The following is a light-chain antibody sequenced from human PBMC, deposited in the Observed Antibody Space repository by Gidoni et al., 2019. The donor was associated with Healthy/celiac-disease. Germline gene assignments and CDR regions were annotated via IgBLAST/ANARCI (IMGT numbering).Light chain of an antibody. V-gene: IGKV4-1*01. CDR3: QQYYSTPLT. CDR2: WAS. CDR1: QSVLYSSNNKNY. J-gene: IGKJ4*01. Sequence: DIVMTQSPDSLAVSLGERTTINCKSSQSVLYSSNNKNYLAWYQQKPGQPPKLVIYWASTRESGVPDRFSGSGSGTDFTLTISSLQAEDGAVYYCQQYYSTPLTFGGXTKVEIK.